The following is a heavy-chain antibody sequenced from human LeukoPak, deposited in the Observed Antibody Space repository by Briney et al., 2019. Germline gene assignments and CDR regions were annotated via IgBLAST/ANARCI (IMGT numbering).Heavy chain of an antibody. CDR2: INPNSGGT. Sequence: ASVKVSCKASGYTFTGYYMHWVRQAPGQGLEWMGWINPNSGGTNYAQKFQGRVTMTRDTSISTAYMELSRLRSDDTAVYYCARGWELLQDHNWFDPWGQGTLVTVSS. D-gene: IGHD1-26*01. J-gene: IGHJ5*02. CDR3: ARGWELLQDHNWFDP. CDR1: GYTFTGYY. V-gene: IGHV1-2*02.